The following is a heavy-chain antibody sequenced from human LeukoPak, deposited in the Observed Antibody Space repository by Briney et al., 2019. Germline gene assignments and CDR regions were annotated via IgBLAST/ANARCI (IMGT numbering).Heavy chain of an antibody. CDR2: INPNSGDT. CDR1: GYTFTSYD. V-gene: IGHV1-8*01. CDR3: TRETDKKNVFDI. J-gene: IGHJ3*02. Sequence: ASVKVSCKASGYTFTSYDINWVRQAAGQGLEWMGWINPNSGDTGYAQKFQGRVIMTRDTSTSTAYMQLSSLRSDDTAVYYCTRETDKKNVFDIWGKGTMLAVSS.